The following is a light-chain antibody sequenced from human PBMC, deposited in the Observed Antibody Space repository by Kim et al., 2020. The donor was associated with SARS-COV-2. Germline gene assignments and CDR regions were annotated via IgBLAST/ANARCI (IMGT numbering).Light chain of an antibody. Sequence: GYPGQTYSITSCCDNMRGIDGCWSERKPGQSLVLVIYQDSKRPAGIPERFAGSNSGNTATLTICGTQTRVEADYYWQAWDSNTSVFGGGTQLTVL. J-gene: IGLJ3*02. V-gene: IGLV3-1*01. CDR1: NMRGID. CDR2: QDS. CDR3: QAWDSNTSV.